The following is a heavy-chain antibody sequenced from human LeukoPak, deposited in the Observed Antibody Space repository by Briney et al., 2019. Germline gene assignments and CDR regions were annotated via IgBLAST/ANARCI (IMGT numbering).Heavy chain of an antibody. V-gene: IGHV1-58*01. CDR1: GFTFTSSA. CDR2: IVVGSGNT. Sequence: SVKVSCKASGFTFTSSAVQWVRQARGQRLEWIGWIVVGSGNTNYAQKFQVRVTITRDMSTSTAYMELSSLRSEDTAVYYCAAAHDQYYYYGMDVWGQGTTVTVSS. D-gene: IGHD1-1*01. J-gene: IGHJ6*02. CDR3: AAAHDQYYYYGMDV.